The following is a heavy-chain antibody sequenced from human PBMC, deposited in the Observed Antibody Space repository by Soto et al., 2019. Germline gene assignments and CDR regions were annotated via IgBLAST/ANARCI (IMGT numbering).Heavy chain of an antibody. CDR2: IKQDGSEK. V-gene: IGHV3-7*03. J-gene: IGHJ4*02. D-gene: IGHD2-2*01. Sequence: EVQLVASGGGLVQPGGSLRLSCAASGFTFSSYWMSWVRQAPGKGLAWVANIKQDGSEKYYVDSVKGRFTISRDNAKNSRYLQMNSLRAEDTAVDYCAREVYCSSNSCFPEGYFDYGGQGTQVTVSA. CDR1: GFTFSSYW. CDR3: AREVYCSSNSCFPEGYFDY.